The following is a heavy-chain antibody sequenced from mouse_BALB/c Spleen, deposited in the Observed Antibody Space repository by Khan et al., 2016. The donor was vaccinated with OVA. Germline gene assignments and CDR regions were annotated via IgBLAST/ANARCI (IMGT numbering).Heavy chain of an antibody. Sequence: VQLKESGAELAKPGASVKMSCKASGYTFTTYWMHWVKQGPGQGLEWIGYINPTSGYTDYNQKFKDKATLTADKSSSTAYMQLSSLTSDDSAVYYCARDRIDYWGQGTTRTVSS. V-gene: IGHV1-7*01. CDR1: GYTFTTYW. CDR3: ARDRIDY. J-gene: IGHJ2*01. CDR2: INPTSGYT.